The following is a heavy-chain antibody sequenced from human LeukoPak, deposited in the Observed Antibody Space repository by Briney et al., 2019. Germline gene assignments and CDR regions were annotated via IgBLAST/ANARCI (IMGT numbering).Heavy chain of an antibody. D-gene: IGHD6-13*01. V-gene: IGHV1-2*02. J-gene: IGHJ5*02. Sequence: VASVKVSCKASGYTFTGYYMHWVRQAPGQGLEWMGWINPNSGGTNYAQKFQGRVTMTRDTSISTAYMELSRVRSDDTAVYYCAREGIAAAGMGPVGWFDPWGQGTLVTVSS. CDR3: AREGIAAAGMGPVGWFDP. CDR1: GYTFTGYY. CDR2: INPNSGGT.